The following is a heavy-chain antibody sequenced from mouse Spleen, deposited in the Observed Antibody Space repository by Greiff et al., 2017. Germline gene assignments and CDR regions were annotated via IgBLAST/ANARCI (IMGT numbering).Heavy chain of an antibody. D-gene: IGHD1-1*01. V-gene: IGHV5-17*01. CDR3: ARHYYGSSYPHWYFDV. J-gene: IGHJ1*01. Sequence: EVKLMESGGGLVKPGGSLKLSCAASGFTFSDYGMHWVRQAPEKGLEWVAYISSGSSTIYYADTVKGRFTISRDNAKNTLFLQMTSLRSEDTAMYYCARHYYGSSYPHWYFDVWGAGTTVTVSS. CDR2: ISSGSSTI. CDR1: GFTFSDYG.